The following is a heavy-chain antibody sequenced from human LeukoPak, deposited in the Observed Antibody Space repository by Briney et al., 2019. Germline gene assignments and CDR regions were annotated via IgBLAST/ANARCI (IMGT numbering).Heavy chain of an antibody. CDR1: GFTFSTYT. D-gene: IGHD6-19*01. J-gene: IGHJ4*02. V-gene: IGHV3-21*01. CDR2: ISSVSSYI. CDR3: ATSYSSGWSQSFDY. Sequence: GGSLRLSCAASGFTFSTYTMNWVRQAPGKGLEWVSSISSVSSYIYYADSVKGRFTISRDNAKSSLYLQMNSLRAEDRAVYYCATSYSSGWSQSFDYWGQGTLVTVSS.